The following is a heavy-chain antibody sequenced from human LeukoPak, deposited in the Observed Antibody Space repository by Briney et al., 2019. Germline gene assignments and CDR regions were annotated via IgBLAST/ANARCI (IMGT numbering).Heavy chain of an antibody. D-gene: IGHD1-14*01. CDR2: LYSVCNT. J-gene: IGHJ1*01. CDR3: ARGVEPLAAHTLAY. CDR1: GFTVITND. V-gene: IGHV3-53*01. Sequence: GGSLRLSCAASGFTVITNDMTWVRQAPGKGREWVSVLYSVCNTKYADSVQRRFTISRDNSKKTLYLEMNSLSPDVTAVYYCARGVEPLAAHTLAYWGQGTLVPLS.